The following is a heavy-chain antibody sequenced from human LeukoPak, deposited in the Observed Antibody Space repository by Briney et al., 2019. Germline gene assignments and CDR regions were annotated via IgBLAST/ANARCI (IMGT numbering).Heavy chain of an antibody. J-gene: IGHJ4*02. D-gene: IGHD2-21*01. V-gene: IGHV1-69*13. CDR2: IIPIFGTA. CDR3: ARGPPSGSYCGGDCYGY. Sequence: SVKVSCKASGGTFSSYAFSWVRQAPGQGLEWMGGIIPIFGTANYAQKFQGRVTITADESTSTAYMELSSLRSEDTAVYYCARGPPSGSYCGGDCYGYWGQGTLVTVSS. CDR1: GGTFSSYA.